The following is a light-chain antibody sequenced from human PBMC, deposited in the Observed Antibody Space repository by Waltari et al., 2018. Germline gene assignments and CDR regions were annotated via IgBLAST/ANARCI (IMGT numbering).Light chain of an antibody. CDR3: LVYMGSGIWV. V-gene: IGLV8-61*01. CDR1: SGSLSSTSY. J-gene: IGLJ3*02. Sequence: QTVVTQEPSLSVSPGGTVTLTCAFSSGSLSSTSYRSWYQQTPGPPPRTLMYKANIRSSGVPDRFSGSSLGNKAALTITGAQADDESDYYCLVYMGSGIWVFGGGTKLTVL. CDR2: KAN.